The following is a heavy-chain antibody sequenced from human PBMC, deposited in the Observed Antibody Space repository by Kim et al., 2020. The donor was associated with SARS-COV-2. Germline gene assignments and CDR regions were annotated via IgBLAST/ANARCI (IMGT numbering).Heavy chain of an antibody. CDR2: IYSGGST. CDR3: ARDHTPHGAFDI. D-gene: IGHD2-2*02. CDR1: GFTVSSNY. J-gene: IGHJ3*02. V-gene: IGHV3-66*02. Sequence: GWSLRLSCAASGFTVSSNYMSWVRQAPGKGLEWVSVIYSGGSTYYADSVKGRFTISRDNSKNTLYLQMNSLRAEDTAVYYCARDHTPHGAFDIWGQGTMVTVSS.